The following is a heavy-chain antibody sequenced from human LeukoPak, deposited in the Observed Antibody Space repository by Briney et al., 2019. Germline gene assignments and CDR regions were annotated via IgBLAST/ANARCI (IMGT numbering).Heavy chain of an antibody. V-gene: IGHV1-2*04. CDR1: GYTFTSYG. Sequence: GASVKVSCKASGYTFTSYGISWVRQAPGQGLEWMGWINPNSGGTNYAQKFQGWVTMTRDTSISTAYMELSRLRSDDTAVYYCARGLLFAEDFDYWGQGTLVTVSS. CDR3: ARGLLFAEDFDY. J-gene: IGHJ4*02. D-gene: IGHD2-21*02. CDR2: INPNSGGT.